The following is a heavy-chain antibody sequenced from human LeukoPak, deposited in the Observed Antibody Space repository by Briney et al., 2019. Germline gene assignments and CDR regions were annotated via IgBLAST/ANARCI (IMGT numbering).Heavy chain of an antibody. CDR1: GFTFSSYA. D-gene: IGHD3-16*01. CDR3: ARVSSFLGGGVLSGMAV. CDR2: ISYDGSNK. J-gene: IGHJ6*04. Sequence: GGSLRLSCAASGFTFSSYAMHWVRQAPGKGLEWVAVISYDGSNKYYADSVKGRFTISRDNSKNTLYLQMNSLRAEDTAVYYCARVSSFLGGGVLSGMAVWAKGPTVTVSS. V-gene: IGHV3-30*04.